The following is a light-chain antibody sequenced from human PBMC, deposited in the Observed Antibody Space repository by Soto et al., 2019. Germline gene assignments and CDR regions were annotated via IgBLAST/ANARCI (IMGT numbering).Light chain of an antibody. CDR2: DVS. Sequence: EIVMRQSPATLSVSPGERATLSCRAGQGVTTNFAWYQQKSGQSPRLLIYDVSIRATGVPARFSATGSETDFTLTISGLQSEDSAVYFCQQYNNWPFSFGQGTRLE. CDR1: QGVTTN. CDR3: QQYNNWPFS. V-gene: IGKV3-15*01. J-gene: IGKJ5*01.